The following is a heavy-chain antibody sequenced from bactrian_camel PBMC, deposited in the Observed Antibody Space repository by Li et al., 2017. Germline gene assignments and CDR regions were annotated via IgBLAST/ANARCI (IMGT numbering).Heavy chain of an antibody. D-gene: IGHD5*01. J-gene: IGHJ4*01. CDR1: GFTFSRGC. V-gene: IGHV3S6*01. CDR2: IYRDTGAT. Sequence: HVQLVESGGGSVQAGGSLRLSCDTSGFTFSRGCAAWFRQAPGKEREGVASIYRDTGATYYGDSVKGRFTISQDDDKNTVYLQMDGLKAEDTAMYYCAADPASASFPCPGYIERPTEYDYWGQGTQVTVS. CDR3: AADPASASFPCPGYIERPTEYDY.